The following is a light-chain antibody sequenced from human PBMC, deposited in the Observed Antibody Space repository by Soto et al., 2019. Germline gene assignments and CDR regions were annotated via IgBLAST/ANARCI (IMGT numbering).Light chain of an antibody. CDR2: DVS. Sequence: QSALTQPASGSGSPGQSVTISCTGTSSDVGGYNYVSWYQQHPGKAPKVMIYDVSKRSSGISNRFSGSKSGNTASLTISGLQVEDEADYYCSSYRSGSTRVVFGGGTKLTVL. CDR1: SSDVGGYNY. CDR3: SSYRSGSTRVV. J-gene: IGLJ2*01. V-gene: IGLV2-14*03.